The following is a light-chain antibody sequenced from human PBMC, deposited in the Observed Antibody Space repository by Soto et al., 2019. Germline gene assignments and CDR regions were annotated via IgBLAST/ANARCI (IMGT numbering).Light chain of an antibody. J-gene: IGKJ3*01. CDR2: DAS. CDR3: QQYSDWPLT. CDR1: QSVRSN. V-gene: IGKV3-15*01. Sequence: EIVMTQSPATLSVSPGERATLSCRASQSVRSNYLAWYQQKPGQAPRLLIYDASTRATGIPATFIGSGSATDITLNIGSLPTEDLAAYYCQQYSDWPLTFGTGNKVYI.